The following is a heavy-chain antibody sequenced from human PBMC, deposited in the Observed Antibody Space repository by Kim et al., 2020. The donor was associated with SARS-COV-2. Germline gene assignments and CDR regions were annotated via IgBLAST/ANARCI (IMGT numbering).Heavy chain of an antibody. V-gene: IGHV3-9*01. Sequence: GGSLRLSCAASGFTFDDYAMHWVRQAPGKGLEWVSGISWNSGSIGYADSVKGRFTISRDNAKNSLYLQMNSLRADDTALYYCAKGGHLDYWGQGILVTVSS. CDR1: GFTFDDYA. J-gene: IGHJ4*02. CDR2: ISWNSGSI. CDR3: AKGGHLDY.